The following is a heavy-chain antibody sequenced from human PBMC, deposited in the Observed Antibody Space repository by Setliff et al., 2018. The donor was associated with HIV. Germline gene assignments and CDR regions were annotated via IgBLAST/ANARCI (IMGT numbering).Heavy chain of an antibody. Sequence: SVKVSCKASGGTFSNYAFSWVRQAPGQGLEWMGGIIPMFGTAHYAQKFQGRVTMTRDTSIRTAYMELSRLRSDDTAVYWCARGGPSGSDFWSGYYSPEYFQLWGQGTLVTSPQ. V-gene: IGHV1-69*05. CDR3: ARGGPSGSDFWSGYYSPEYFQL. CDR1: GGTFSNYA. J-gene: IGHJ1*01. D-gene: IGHD3-3*01. CDR2: IIPMFGTA.